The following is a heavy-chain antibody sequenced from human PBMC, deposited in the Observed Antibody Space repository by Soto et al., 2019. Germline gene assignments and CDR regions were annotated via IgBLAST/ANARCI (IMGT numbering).Heavy chain of an antibody. V-gene: IGHV2-5*02. Sequence: QITLNESGPTVVRPTETLTLTCTFSGFSLSTSGVGVGWIRQSPGKAPEWLALINWDDDKRYSESLKSRLTITKDTSKNQVVLTMANLDPADTATYYCAHRVLRTVFGLVTTTAIYFDFWGPGTPVAVSS. D-gene: IGHD3-3*01. CDR1: GFSLSTSGVG. CDR2: INWDDDK. J-gene: IGHJ4*02. CDR3: AHRVLRTVFGLVTTTAIYFDF.